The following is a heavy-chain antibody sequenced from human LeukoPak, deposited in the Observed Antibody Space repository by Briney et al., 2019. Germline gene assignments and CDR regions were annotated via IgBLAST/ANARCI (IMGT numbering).Heavy chain of an antibody. J-gene: IGHJ6*03. V-gene: IGHV3-30*04. D-gene: IGHD5-24*01. CDR3: ARNYGQYYYYMDV. Sequence: DSVKGRFTISRDNSKNTLYLQMNSPRAEDTAVYYCARNYGQYYYYMDVWGKGTTVTVSS.